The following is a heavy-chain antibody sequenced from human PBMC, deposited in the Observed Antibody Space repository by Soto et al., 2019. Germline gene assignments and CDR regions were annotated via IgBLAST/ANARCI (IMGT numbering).Heavy chain of an antibody. CDR1: GFTFSSYY. J-gene: IGHJ4*02. Sequence: GGSLRLSCAASGFTFSSYYMHWVRQAPGKGLVWVSRINGDGSSTTYADSVKGRFTISRDNAKNSLYLQMNSLRAEDTAVYYCARFVAARLDYWGQGTLVTVSS. D-gene: IGHD5-12*01. CDR3: ARFVAARLDY. CDR2: INGDGSST. V-gene: IGHV3-74*01.